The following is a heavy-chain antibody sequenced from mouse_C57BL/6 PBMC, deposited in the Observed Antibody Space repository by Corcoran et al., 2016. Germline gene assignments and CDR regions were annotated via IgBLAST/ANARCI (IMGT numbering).Heavy chain of an antibody. CDR3: ARCDYYGRSTFAY. V-gene: IGHV9-3*01. CDR1: GSTFTTYG. J-gene: IGHJ3*01. D-gene: IGHD1-1*01. Sequence: QIQLVQSGPELKKPGETVKISCKASGSTFTTYGMSWVKQAPGTGLKWMGWINTYSEVPTYADDFKGRFAFSLETSASTAYLQINNLKNEDTATYFCARCDYYGRSTFAYWGQGTLVTVSA. CDR2: INTYSEVP.